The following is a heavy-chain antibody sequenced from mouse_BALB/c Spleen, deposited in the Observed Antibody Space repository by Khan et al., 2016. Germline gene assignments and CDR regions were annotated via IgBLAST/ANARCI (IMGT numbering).Heavy chain of an antibody. Sequence: EVQLQESGPGLVKPSQSLSLTCTVTGYSITSDYAWNWIRQFPGNKLEWMGYISYSGSTSYNPSLKSRISITRDTSKNQFFLQLNSVTTEDTATXYCARGGYDGIAYWGQGTLVTVSA. V-gene: IGHV3-2*02. J-gene: IGHJ3*01. CDR2: ISYSGST. CDR3: ARGGYDGIAY. D-gene: IGHD2-2*01. CDR1: GYSITSDYA.